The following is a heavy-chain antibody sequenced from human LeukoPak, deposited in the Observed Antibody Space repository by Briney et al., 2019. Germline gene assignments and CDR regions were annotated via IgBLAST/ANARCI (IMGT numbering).Heavy chain of an antibody. D-gene: IGHD3-22*01. Sequence: ASVKVSCKASGYTFTGYYMHWVRQAPGQGLEWMGWISAYNGNTNYAQKLQGRVTMTTDTSTSTAYMELRSLRSDDTAVYYCARESNYYDSSGYYAPDYWGQGTLVTVSS. J-gene: IGHJ4*02. V-gene: IGHV1-18*04. CDR2: ISAYNGNT. CDR3: ARESNYYDSSGYYAPDY. CDR1: GYTFTGYY.